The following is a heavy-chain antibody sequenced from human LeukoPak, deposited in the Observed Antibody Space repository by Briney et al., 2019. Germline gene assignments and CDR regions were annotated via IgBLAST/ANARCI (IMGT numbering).Heavy chain of an antibody. CDR3: ARDGIVGARAAFDI. D-gene: IGHD1-26*01. V-gene: IGHV1-2*02. CDR2: INPNSGGT. Sequence: GASVKVSFKASGYTFTGYYMHWVRQAPGQGLEWMGWINPNSGGTNYAQKFQGRVTMTRDTSISAAYMELSRLRSDDTAVYYCARDGIVGARAAFDIWGQGTMVTVSS. J-gene: IGHJ3*02. CDR1: GYTFTGYY.